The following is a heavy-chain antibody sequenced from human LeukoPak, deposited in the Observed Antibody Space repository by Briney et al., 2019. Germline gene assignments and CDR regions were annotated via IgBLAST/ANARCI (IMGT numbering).Heavy chain of an antibody. V-gene: IGHV1-3*01. D-gene: IGHD3-10*01. CDR2: INAADGNT. CDR1: GYNFTEYA. Sequence: ASVKVSCKASGYNFTEYAVHWVRRAPGHRLEWLGWINAADGNTRYSQRFQARVTLTRDTSATTAYMDLSSLRSEDTAVYYCAREIFGSGSYPDFWGQGTLVTVSS. CDR3: AREIFGSGSYPDF. J-gene: IGHJ4*02.